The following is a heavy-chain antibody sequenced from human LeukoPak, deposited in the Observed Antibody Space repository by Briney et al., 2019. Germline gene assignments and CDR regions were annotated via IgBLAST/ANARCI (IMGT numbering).Heavy chain of an antibody. Sequence: GRSLRLSCAASGFSFSNSGMHWVRQAPGKGLEWVAVISYAGSNQNYADSVKGRFTISRDNSKNTLYLQMDSLRAEDTAVYYCARDNEWLDYWGQGTLVTVSS. J-gene: IGHJ4*02. V-gene: IGHV3-30*03. D-gene: IGHD6-19*01. CDR2: ISYAGSNQ. CDR1: GFSFSNSG. CDR3: ARDNEWLDY.